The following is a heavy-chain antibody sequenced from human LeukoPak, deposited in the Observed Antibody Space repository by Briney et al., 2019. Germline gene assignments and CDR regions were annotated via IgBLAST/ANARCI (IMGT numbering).Heavy chain of an antibody. J-gene: IGHJ5*02. CDR3: ARGGYCSGGTCYTIDA. D-gene: IGHD2-15*01. Sequence: GGSLRLSCAASGFTFDDYGMSWVRQAPGKGLEWVSGINWNGGSTGYADSVKGRFTISRDNTKDSLYLQMNSLRVEDTAFYYCARGGYCSGGTCYTIDAWGQGILVTVSS. CDR1: GFTFDDYG. V-gene: IGHV3-20*04. CDR2: INWNGGST.